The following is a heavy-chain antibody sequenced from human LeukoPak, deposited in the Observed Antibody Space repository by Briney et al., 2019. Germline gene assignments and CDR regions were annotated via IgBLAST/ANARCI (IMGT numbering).Heavy chain of an antibody. V-gene: IGHV4-34*01. CDR3: VRGRLRVRKAGYCSGGSCYSFADY. CDR1: GGSFSGYY. J-gene: IGHJ4*01. Sequence: TSETLSLTCAVYGGSFSGYYWSWLRQPPGKGLEWIGEINHSGSTNYNPSLKSQVTITVDTAKNQFSLKLSSVTAADTSVDYCVRGRLRVRKAGYCSGGSCYSFADYWGQGTLVTVSS. D-gene: IGHD2-15*01. CDR2: INHSGST.